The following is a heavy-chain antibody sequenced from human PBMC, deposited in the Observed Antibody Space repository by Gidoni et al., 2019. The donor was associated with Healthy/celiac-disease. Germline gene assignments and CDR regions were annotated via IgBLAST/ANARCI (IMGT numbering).Heavy chain of an antibody. CDR3: AKDIDPIAVAGISAFDI. CDR2: ISWNSGSI. J-gene: IGHJ3*02. Sequence: EVQLVESGGGLVQPGRSLRLSCAASGFTFDDYAMHWVRQAPGKGLEWVSGISWNSGSIGYADSVKGRFTISRDNAKNSLYLQMNSLRAEDTALYYCAKDIDPIAVAGISAFDIWGQGTMVTVSS. D-gene: IGHD6-19*01. V-gene: IGHV3-9*01. CDR1: GFTFDDYA.